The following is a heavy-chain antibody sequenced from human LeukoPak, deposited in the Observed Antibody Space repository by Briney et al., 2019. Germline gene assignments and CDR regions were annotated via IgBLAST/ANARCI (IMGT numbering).Heavy chain of an antibody. D-gene: IGHD3-16*01. V-gene: IGHV3-7*01. CDR2: MRQDGSEK. CDR1: GFTFSSYW. J-gene: IGHJ4*02. CDR3: ARDRALGY. Sequence: PGGSLRLSCAASGFTFSSYWMSWVRQAPGKGLEWVANMRQDGSEKYYVDSVRGRFTISRDNAKNTPYLQMNSLRAEDTAVYYCARDRALGYWGQGTLVTVSS.